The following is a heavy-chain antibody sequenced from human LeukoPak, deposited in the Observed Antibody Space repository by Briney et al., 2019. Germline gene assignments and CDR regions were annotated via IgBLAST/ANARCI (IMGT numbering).Heavy chain of an antibody. CDR3: ARAPQGYFDY. V-gene: IGHV4-59*01. Sequence: PSETLSLTCTVSGGSISNYYWSWIRQPPGKGLEWIGYIYYSGSTNYNPSLKSRVTISVDTSKNQFSLKLSSVTAADTAVYYCARAPQGYFDYWGQGTLVTVSS. J-gene: IGHJ4*02. CDR2: IYYSGST. CDR1: GGSISNYY.